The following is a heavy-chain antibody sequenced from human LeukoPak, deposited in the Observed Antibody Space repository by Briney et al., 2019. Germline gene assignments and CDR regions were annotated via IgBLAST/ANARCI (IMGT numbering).Heavy chain of an antibody. CDR2: IYWDDDR. V-gene: IGHV2-5*02. Sequence: ESGPTLVNPTQTLTLTCTFSGFSLSTSGVGVGWIRQPPGKALEWLALIYWDDDRRYSPSLKSRLTITKDTSKNQVVLTMTNMDPVDTATYYCAHRGHLSDCSSTSCSLDDAFDIWGQGTMVIVSS. CDR1: GFSLSTSGVG. D-gene: IGHD2-2*01. J-gene: IGHJ3*02. CDR3: AHRGHLSDCSSTSCSLDDAFDI.